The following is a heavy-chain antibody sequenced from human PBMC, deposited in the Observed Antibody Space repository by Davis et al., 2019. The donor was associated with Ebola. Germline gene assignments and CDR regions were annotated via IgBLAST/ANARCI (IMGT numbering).Heavy chain of an antibody. CDR1: GYGFADYW. V-gene: IGHV5-51*01. J-gene: IGHJ5*02. CDR3: ARQESLYGSIDT. Sequence: GESLKISCTGSGYGFADYWIAWVRQTPAKGLEWMGIIYAGDSDTRYRPPFEGQVTISVDRSITTAYLQWSSLKASDSAMYYCARQESLYGSIDTWGQGTLVTVSS. D-gene: IGHD6-13*01. CDR2: IYAGDSDT.